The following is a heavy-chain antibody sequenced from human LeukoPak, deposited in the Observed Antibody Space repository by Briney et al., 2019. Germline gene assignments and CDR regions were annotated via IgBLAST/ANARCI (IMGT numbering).Heavy chain of an antibody. Sequence: PGGSLRLSCAASGFTFDDYAMQWVRQAPGKGLEWVSGISWNSGSIGYADSVKGRFTISRDNAKNSLYLQMNSLRAEDMALYYCAKEGYGDYVGAFDIWGQGTMVTVSS. CDR3: AKEGYGDYVGAFDI. V-gene: IGHV3-9*03. J-gene: IGHJ3*02. D-gene: IGHD4-17*01. CDR1: GFTFDDYA. CDR2: ISWNSGSI.